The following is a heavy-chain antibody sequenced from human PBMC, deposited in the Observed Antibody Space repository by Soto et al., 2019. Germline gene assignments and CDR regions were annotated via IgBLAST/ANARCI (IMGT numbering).Heavy chain of an antibody. CDR2: VSGYNANT. CDR1: GYTFTNYG. Sequence: QVQLVQSGPEVKKPGASVRISCKTSGYTFTNYGISWVRQAPGQGLEWLGWVSGYNANTKYAQNFQGRLTLTNDTSTNTAYMDLRSLKSDDTAMYFCAKDARSGSDAWGQRPLVTLSS. J-gene: IGHJ5*02. V-gene: IGHV1-18*04. D-gene: IGHD5-12*01. CDR3: AKDARSGSDA.